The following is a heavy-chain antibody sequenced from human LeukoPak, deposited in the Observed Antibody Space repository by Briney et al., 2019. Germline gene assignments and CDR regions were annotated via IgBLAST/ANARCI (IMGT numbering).Heavy chain of an antibody. CDR2: IIPIFGTT. Sequence: SVKVSCKASGYTFTSYGISWVRQAPGQGLEWVGGIIPIFGTTNYAQKFQGRVTITTDESTSTGYMELRSLRSDDTAVYYCARGDSGYDYGFDNWGQGTLVTVSS. CDR1: GYTFTSYG. D-gene: IGHD5-12*01. J-gene: IGHJ4*02. V-gene: IGHV1-69*05. CDR3: ARGDSGYDYGFDN.